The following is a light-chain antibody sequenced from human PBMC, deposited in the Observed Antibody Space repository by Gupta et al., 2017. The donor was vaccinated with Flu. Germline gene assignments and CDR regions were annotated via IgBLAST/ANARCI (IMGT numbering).Light chain of an antibody. J-gene: IGKJ2*01. CDR2: RTS. Sequence: EIVMTQSPATLSVSPGETSTLSCRASQSVSSDLAWYQQKPGQAPRLIINRTSNRAPGVTASFGGGGEYKDFTHTSSRLQYEVSAGYYAHQNNSLVIFGQGTKLDIK. CDR3: HQNNSLVI. CDR1: QSVSSD. V-gene: IGKV3-15*01.